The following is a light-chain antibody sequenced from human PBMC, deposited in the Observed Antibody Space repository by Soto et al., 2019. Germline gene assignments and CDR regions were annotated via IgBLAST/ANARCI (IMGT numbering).Light chain of an antibody. Sequence: EIVLTQSPGTLSLSPGERATLSCRASQSVSSSYLAWYQQKPGQAPRLLIYGASSRATGIPDRFSGSGSETDFTLTISRLEPEDFPVYYCQQYGSSSWTFGQGPKVHIK. J-gene: IGKJ1*01. CDR2: GAS. V-gene: IGKV3-20*01. CDR3: QQYGSSSWT. CDR1: QSVSSSY.